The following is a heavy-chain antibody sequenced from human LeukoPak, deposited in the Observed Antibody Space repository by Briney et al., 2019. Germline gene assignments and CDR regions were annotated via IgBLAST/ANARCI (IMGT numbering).Heavy chain of an antibody. V-gene: IGHV3-30*02. CDR2: IRFDGSNK. CDR1: GFTFSSYG. J-gene: IGHJ4*02. D-gene: IGHD2-2*02. Sequence: GGSLRLSCAASGFTFSSYGMHWVRQAPGKGLEWVAFIRFDGSNKYYADSVKGRFTISRDNSKNTLYLQMHSLRAEDTAVYYCAKDSYTSPDYWGQGTLVTVSS. CDR3: AKDSYTSPDY.